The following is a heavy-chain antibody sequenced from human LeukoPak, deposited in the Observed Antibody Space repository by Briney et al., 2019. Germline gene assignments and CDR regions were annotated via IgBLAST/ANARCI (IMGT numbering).Heavy chain of an antibody. CDR3: ASFGRADALDI. CDR1: GLTFSTYT. D-gene: IGHD3-10*01. Sequence: GGSLRLFCAACGLTFSTYTMNWVRQAPGKGLEWVSSISSTSSYIYYGDSVKGRFTISRDNTKNSLYLQINSLRAEDTAVYYCASFGRADALDIWGQGTMVTVSS. J-gene: IGHJ3*02. V-gene: IGHV3-21*01. CDR2: ISSTSSYI.